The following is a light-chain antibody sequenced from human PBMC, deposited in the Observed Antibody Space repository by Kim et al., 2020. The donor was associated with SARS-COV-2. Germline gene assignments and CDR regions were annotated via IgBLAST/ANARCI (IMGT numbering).Light chain of an antibody. CDR2: DAS. J-gene: IGKJ4*01. Sequence: SPGERATLDCRASQSVSSYLAWYQQKPGQAPRLLSYDASNRATGIPARFSGSGSGTDFTLTISSLEPEDFAVYYCQQRSNWPPNTFGGGTKVDIK. CDR3: QQRSNWPPNT. V-gene: IGKV3-11*01. CDR1: QSVSSY.